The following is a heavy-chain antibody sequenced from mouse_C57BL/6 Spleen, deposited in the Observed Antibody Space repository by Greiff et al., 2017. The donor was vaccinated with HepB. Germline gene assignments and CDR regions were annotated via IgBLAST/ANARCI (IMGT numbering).Heavy chain of an antibody. CDR2: IYPGDGDT. V-gene: IGHV1-82*01. CDR3: ARQFWDLDY. D-gene: IGHD4-1*01. J-gene: IGHJ2*01. Sequence: VQLQQSGPELVKPGASVKISCKASGYAFSSSWMNWVKQRPGKGLEWIGRIYPGDGDTNYNGKFKGKATLTADKSSSTAYMQLSSLTSEDSAVYCCARQFWDLDYWGQGTTLTVSS. CDR1: GYAFSSSW.